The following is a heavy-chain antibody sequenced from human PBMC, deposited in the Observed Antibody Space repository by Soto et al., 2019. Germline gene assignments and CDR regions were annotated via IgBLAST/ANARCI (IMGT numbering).Heavy chain of an antibody. CDR3: ARNGDGMDV. V-gene: IGHV3-33*01. CDR1: GFTFSNYG. J-gene: IGHJ6*02. CDR2: IWHDGSNE. Sequence: QVQLVESGGGVVQPGRSLRLSCASSGFTFSNYGMHWVRQAPGKGLVWVAVIWHDGSNEYYADFAKGRFSISRDNSKNPVSLHMNSLTAEDTTVDYCARNGDGMDVWGQGTTVTVSS.